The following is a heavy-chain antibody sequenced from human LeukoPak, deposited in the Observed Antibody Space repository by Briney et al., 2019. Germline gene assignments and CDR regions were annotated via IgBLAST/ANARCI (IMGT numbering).Heavy chain of an antibody. CDR3: ARYTTGDFDY. CDR1: GYSFTSYW. Sequence: GESLKISCKGSGYSFTSYWISWVRQMPGKGLEWMGRIDPSDSYTNYSPSFRGHVTISADKSISTAYLQWSSLKASDTAMYYCARYTTGDFDYWGQGTLVTVSS. CDR2: IDPSDSYT. V-gene: IGHV5-10-1*01. J-gene: IGHJ4*02. D-gene: IGHD1-1*01.